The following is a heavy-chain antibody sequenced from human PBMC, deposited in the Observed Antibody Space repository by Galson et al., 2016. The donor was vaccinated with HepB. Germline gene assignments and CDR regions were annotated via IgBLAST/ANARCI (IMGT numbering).Heavy chain of an antibody. CDR1: GFTITSYW. J-gene: IGHJ4*02. V-gene: IGHV5-51*01. CDR3: ARRKNYAPDY. D-gene: IGHD1-7*01. Sequence: QSGAEVKKSGESLKISCTYSGFTITSYWIAWVRQMPGKGPECMGVIYPADSDTRYSPSFQGQVTISADRSISTAYLQWSSLKASDTAMYYCARRKNYAPDYWGQGTLVTVSS. CDR2: IYPADSDT.